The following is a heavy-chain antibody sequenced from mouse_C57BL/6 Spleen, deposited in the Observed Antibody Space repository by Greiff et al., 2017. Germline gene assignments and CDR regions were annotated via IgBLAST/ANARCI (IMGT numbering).Heavy chain of an antibody. CDR3: ARGEKQLRLFAY. J-gene: IGHJ3*01. D-gene: IGHD3-2*02. CDR2: IYPGDGDT. Sequence: VQVVESGAELVKPGASVKISCKASGYAFSSYWMNWVKQRPGKGLEWIGQIYPGDGDTNYNGKFKGKATLTADKSSRTAYMQLSSLTSEDSAVYFCARGEKQLRLFAYWGQGTLVTVSA. CDR1: GYAFSSYW. V-gene: IGHV1-80*01.